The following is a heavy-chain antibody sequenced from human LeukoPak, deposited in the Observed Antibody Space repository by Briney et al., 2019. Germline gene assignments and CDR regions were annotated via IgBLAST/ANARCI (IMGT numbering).Heavy chain of an antibody. CDR2: ISITSKTI. V-gene: IGHV3-48*02. J-gene: IGHJ4*02. CDR3: ARLVGSRSCSGGTCYSDY. Sequence: GGTLRLSCKASGFTFSSYDMSWVRQPPGKGLEWVSYISITSKTIKYADSVKGRFTISRDNAKNSLYLQMNSLRDEDTAVYYCARLVGSRSCSGGTCYSDYWGQGTLVTVSS. D-gene: IGHD2-15*01. CDR1: GFTFSSYD.